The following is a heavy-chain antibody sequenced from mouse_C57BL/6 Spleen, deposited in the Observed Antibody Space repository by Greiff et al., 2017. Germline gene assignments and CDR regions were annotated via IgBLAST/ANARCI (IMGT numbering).Heavy chain of an antibody. V-gene: IGHV1-52*01. CDR2: IDPSASDT. D-gene: IGHD4-1*01. J-gene: IGHJ2*01. Sequence: QVQLQQPGAELVRPGSSVKLSCTASGYTFTSYWMHWVKQRPIQGLEWIGNIDPSASDTHYNQKFKDKATLTVDKSSITAYMQLSSLTSEDSAVYYCAGSVNWHSMDYWGQGTTLTVSS. CDR1: GYTFTSYW. CDR3: AGSVNWHSMDY.